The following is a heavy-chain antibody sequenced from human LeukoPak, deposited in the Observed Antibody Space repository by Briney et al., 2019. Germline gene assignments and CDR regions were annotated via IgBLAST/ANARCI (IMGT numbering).Heavy chain of an antibody. CDR2: IYYSGST. J-gene: IGHJ4*02. Sequence: PSETLSLTCTVSGGSISSYYWSWIRQPPGKGLEWIGYIYYSGSTNYNPSLKSRVTISVDTSKNQFSLKLSSVTAADTAVYYCARVRQYCTNGVCFYTRFDHWGQGTLVTVSS. CDR1: GGSISSYY. D-gene: IGHD2-8*01. V-gene: IGHV4-59*01. CDR3: ARVRQYCTNGVCFYTRFDH.